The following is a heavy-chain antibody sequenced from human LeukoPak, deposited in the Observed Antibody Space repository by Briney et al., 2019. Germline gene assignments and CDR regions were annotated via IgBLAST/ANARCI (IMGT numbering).Heavy chain of an antibody. CDR1: GFTFSSYA. CDR3: AKINSGYEAYLDY. D-gene: IGHD5-12*01. V-gene: IGHV3-23*01. CDR2: IRGSGGST. J-gene: IGHJ4*02. Sequence: QAGGSLRLSCAASGFTFSSYAMSWVRQAPGKGLEWVSAIRGSGGSTYYADSVKGRFTISRDNSKNTLYLQMNSLRAEDTAVYYCAKINSGYEAYLDYWGQGTLVTVSS.